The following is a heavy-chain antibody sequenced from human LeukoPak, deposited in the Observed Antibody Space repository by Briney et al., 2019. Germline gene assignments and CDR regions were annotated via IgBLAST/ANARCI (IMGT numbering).Heavy chain of an antibody. Sequence: ASVKVSCKASGGTFSSYAINWVRQATGQGLEWMGWMNPNSGNTGYAQKFQGRVTMTRNTSISTAYMELSSLRSEDTAVYYCARAALWFGEKGMDVWGQGTTVTVSS. D-gene: IGHD3-10*01. CDR3: ARAALWFGEKGMDV. V-gene: IGHV1-8*02. CDR2: MNPNSGNT. J-gene: IGHJ6*02. CDR1: GGTFSSYA.